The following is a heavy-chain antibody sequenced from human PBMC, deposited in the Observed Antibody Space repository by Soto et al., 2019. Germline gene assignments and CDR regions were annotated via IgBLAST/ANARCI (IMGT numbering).Heavy chain of an antibody. CDR1: GYTFTSYY. J-gene: IGHJ4*02. V-gene: IGHV1-46*04. D-gene: IGHD2-2*02. Sequence: QVQLVQSGAEVKKPGASVKVSCKASGYTFTSYYMHWVRQAPGQGLEWMGIINPSGGSTSYAQKLQGRLTMTRDTSPSPVYRELESPRYGERAVYYCGRDLNLLGYCSCTRCYTGGGGDYWGQGTLVTVSS. CDR3: GRDLNLLGYCSCTRCYTGGGGDY. CDR2: INPSGGST.